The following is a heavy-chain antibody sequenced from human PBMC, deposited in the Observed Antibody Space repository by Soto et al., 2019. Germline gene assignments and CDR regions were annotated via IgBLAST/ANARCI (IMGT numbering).Heavy chain of an antibody. Sequence: GSGPKLVNPTQTLTLTCTFSGFSLSTNGVGVGWIRQPPGKALEWLALIYWDDDKRYSPSLKSRLTITKDTSKNQVVLTMTNMDPVDTATYYCARRIAAAGTFDYWGQGTLVTVSS. J-gene: IGHJ4*02. D-gene: IGHD6-13*01. V-gene: IGHV2-5*02. CDR3: ARRIAAAGTFDY. CDR1: GFSLSTNGVG. CDR2: IYWDDDK.